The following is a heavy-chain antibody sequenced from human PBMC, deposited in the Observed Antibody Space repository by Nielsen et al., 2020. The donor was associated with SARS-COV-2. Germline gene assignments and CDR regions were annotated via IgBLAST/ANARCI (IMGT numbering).Heavy chain of an antibody. Sequence: GESLKISCAASGFTFSDYYMSWIRQAPGKGLEWVSSISGSGDRTDYADSVKGRVIISRDNSKNTLHLQMNSLRAEDTALYFCAKDFHGSVADFFGNWGQGTLVTVSS. CDR3: AKDFHGSVADFFGN. CDR1: GFTFSDYY. J-gene: IGHJ4*02. D-gene: IGHD2-2*03. V-gene: IGHV3-23*01. CDR2: ISGSGDRT.